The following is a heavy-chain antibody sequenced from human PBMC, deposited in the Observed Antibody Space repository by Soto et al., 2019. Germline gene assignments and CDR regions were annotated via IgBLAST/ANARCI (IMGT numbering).Heavy chain of an antibody. D-gene: IGHD2-15*01. CDR3: ARVVYLCSAGSCPPTVYYGMDV. CDR2: IWYDGSNK. J-gene: IGHJ6*02. Sequence: GGSLRLSCASSGFTFSTYGMHWVRQAPGKGLEWVAVIWYDGSNKYYADSVKGRFTISRDNSKNTLYLQMNSLRAEDTAVYYCARVVYLCSAGSCPPTVYYGMDVWGQGTTVTVSS. V-gene: IGHV3-33*01. CDR1: GFTFSTYG.